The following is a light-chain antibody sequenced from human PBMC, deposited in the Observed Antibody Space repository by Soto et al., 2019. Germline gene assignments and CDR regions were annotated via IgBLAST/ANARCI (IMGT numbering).Light chain of an antibody. CDR1: QVISTS. CDR2: AAS. J-gene: IGKJ5*01. Sequence: DIQLTQSPSFLSLSIGESVTNTCRASQVISTSLAWYQVKPGKAPKLLIYAASTLESGVPSRFSATVSGTEFSLTITSLQPEDFATYYCQQLFDSPITYGQGTRLEIK. CDR3: QQLFDSPIT. V-gene: IGKV1-9*01.